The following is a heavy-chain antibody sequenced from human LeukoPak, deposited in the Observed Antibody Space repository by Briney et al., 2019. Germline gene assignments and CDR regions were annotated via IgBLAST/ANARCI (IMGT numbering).Heavy chain of an antibody. D-gene: IGHD2-2*01. CDR3: ARESAAGITSCYLPY. J-gene: IGHJ4*02. V-gene: IGHV3-30*04. Sequence: GGSLRLSCAASRFTFSSYTMHWVRQAPVKGLEWVAVMSYDGSNKYYADSVKGRFTISRDNSKNTLYLQMNSLRAEDTAVYYCARESAAGITSCYLPYWGQGTLVTVSS. CDR1: RFTFSSYT. CDR2: MSYDGSNK.